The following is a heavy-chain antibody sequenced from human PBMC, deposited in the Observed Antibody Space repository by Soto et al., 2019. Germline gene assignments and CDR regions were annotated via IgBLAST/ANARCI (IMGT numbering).Heavy chain of an antibody. V-gene: IGHV3-7*05. D-gene: IGHD2-2*01. CDR2: INEDGSEK. Sequence: EVQLVESGGGLVQPGGSLRLSCAASEFTFSSYWMNWVRQAPGKGLEWVANINEDGSEKYYVDSVKGRFTISRDNAKKSLYLQMNSLRGEDTAVYYCARDLGAPGRGSAVGYYYHYGMDVWGQGTTVTVSS. CDR1: EFTFSSYW. CDR3: ARDLGAPGRGSAVGYYYHYGMDV. J-gene: IGHJ6*02.